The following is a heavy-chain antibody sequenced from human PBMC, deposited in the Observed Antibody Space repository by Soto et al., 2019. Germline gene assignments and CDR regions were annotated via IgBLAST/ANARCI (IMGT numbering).Heavy chain of an antibody. J-gene: IGHJ4*02. CDR3: ARLFYDILPDY. CDR2: IYHSGST. D-gene: IGHD3-9*01. Sequence: PSETLSLTCTVSGGSISSGYYWGWIRQPPGKGLEWIGSIYHSGSTYYNPSLKSRVTISVDTSKNQFSLKLSSVTAADTAVYYCARLFYDILPDYWGQGTLVTVSS. V-gene: IGHV4-38-2*02. CDR1: GGSISSGYY.